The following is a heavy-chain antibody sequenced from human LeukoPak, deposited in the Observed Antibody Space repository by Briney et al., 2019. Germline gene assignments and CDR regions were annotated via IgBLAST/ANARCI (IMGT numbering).Heavy chain of an antibody. CDR2: IWYDGSNK. CDR3: ARAYVKRYYFDY. J-gene: IGHJ4*02. Sequence: GRPLRLSCAASGFTFSSYGMHWVRQAPGKGLEWVAVIWYDGSNKYYADSVKGRFTISRDNSKKPQYLEMNSLSAEDTALYYCARAYVKRYYFDYWGQGTLVTVSS. CDR1: GFTFSSYG. V-gene: IGHV3-33*01. D-gene: IGHD3-16*01.